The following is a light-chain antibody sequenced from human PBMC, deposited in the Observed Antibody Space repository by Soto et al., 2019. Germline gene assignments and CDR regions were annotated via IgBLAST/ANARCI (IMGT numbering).Light chain of an antibody. J-gene: IGKJ3*01. CDR3: QQYGASPLFT. CDR1: QGVTTAY. V-gene: IGKV3-20*01. CDR2: GAS. Sequence: EVVLTLSPGTLSLSPGERATLSCRASQGVTTAYLAWYQHKPGQAPRLLIYGASNRATGIPDRFSGSGSGTDFTLTISRLEPEDFAVYSCQQYGASPLFTFGPGTKVDLK.